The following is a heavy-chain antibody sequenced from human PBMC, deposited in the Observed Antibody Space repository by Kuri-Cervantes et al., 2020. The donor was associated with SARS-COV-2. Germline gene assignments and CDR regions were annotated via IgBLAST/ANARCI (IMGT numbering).Heavy chain of an antibody. D-gene: IGHD3-3*01. CDR2: INHSGST. J-gene: IGHJ6*03. Sequence: SQTLSLTSAVYGGSFSGYYWSWIRQPPGEGLEWSGEINHSGSTNYNPSLKSRVTISVDTYKNPFSLKLSSVPAAYTAVYYCAKDQSGYDMDVWGKGTTVTVSS. CDR3: AKDQSGYDMDV. V-gene: IGHV4-34*01. CDR1: GGSFSGYY.